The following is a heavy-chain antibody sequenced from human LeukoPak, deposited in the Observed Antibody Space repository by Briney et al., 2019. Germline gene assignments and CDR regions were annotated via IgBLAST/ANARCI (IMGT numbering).Heavy chain of an antibody. CDR3: ATRYCSIAACRASSYKCMDD. Sequence: PGGSLRLSCAASGFTFSSYTMHWVRQAPGKGLEYVSAISSNGGSTYYANSVKGRFTISRDNSKNTLYLQMNSLRAEDTAVYYCATRYCSIAACRASSYKCMDDWGKGTTVTVSS. J-gene: IGHJ6*04. V-gene: IGHV3-64*01. CDR1: GFTFSSYT. D-gene: IGHD2-2*01. CDR2: ISSNGGST.